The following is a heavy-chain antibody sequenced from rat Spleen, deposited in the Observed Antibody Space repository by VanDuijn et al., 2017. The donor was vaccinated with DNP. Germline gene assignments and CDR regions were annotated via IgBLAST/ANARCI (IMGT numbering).Heavy chain of an antibody. CDR3: AIQLGVFDY. CDR2: INYAGST. V-gene: IGHV3-3*01. D-gene: IGHD5-1*01. CDR1: GYSITSNYK. J-gene: IGHJ2*01. Sequence: EVQLQESGPGLVKPSQSLSLTCSVTGYSITSNYKWSWIRKFPGNKLEWMGYINYAGSTNYNPSLKSRISITRDTSKNQFFLQVNSVATEDTATYYGAIQLGVFDYWGQGVMVTVSS.